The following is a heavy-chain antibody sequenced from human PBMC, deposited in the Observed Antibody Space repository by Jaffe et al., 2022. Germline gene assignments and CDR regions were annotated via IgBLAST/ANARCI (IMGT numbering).Heavy chain of an antibody. CDR2: MNPNSGNT. J-gene: IGHJ5*02. CDR1: GYTFTSYD. D-gene: IGHD3-9*01. Sequence: QVQLVQSGAEVKKPGASVKVSCKASGYTFTSYDINWVRQATGQGLEWMGWMNPNSGNTGYAQKFQGRVTMTRNTSISTAYMELSSLRSEDTAVYYCARGRLLRYFDWFGGLNWFDPWGQGTLVTVSS. CDR3: ARGRLLRYFDWFGGLNWFDP. V-gene: IGHV1-8*01.